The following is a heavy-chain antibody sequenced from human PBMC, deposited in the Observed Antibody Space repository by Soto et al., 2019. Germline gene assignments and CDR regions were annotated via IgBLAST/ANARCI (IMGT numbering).Heavy chain of an antibody. J-gene: IGHJ6*02. D-gene: IGHD3-10*01. Sequence: PSETLSLTCTVSGGSISSGDYYWSWIRQPPGKGLEWIGRIYTSGSTNYNPSLKSRVTISVDTSKNQFSLKLSSVTAADTAVYYCARVPRGGSGSYYNPYYYYGMDVWGQGTTVTVSS. CDR2: IYTSGST. CDR1: GGSISSGDYY. CDR3: ARVPRGGSGSYYNPYYYYGMDV. V-gene: IGHV4-61*02.